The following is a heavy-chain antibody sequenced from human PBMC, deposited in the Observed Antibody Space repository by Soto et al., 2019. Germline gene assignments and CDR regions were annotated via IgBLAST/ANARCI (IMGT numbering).Heavy chain of an antibody. J-gene: IGHJ4*02. CDR1: GFTFASYA. CDR3: AKGRGYCSGGSCYSDY. CDR2: ISGSGDNT. D-gene: IGHD2-15*01. V-gene: IGHV3-23*01. Sequence: EVQLLESGGGLVQPGGSLRLSCAASGFTFASYAMSWVRQAPGKGLEWVSTISGSGDNTFYADSVRGRFTISRDNSKITRYLQMNSLRAEDTAVYYCAKGRGYCSGGSCYSDYWGQGTLVTVSS.